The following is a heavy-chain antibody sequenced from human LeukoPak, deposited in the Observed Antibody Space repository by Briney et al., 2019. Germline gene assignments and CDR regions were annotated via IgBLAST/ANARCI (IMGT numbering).Heavy chain of an antibody. CDR2: MNPNSGNT. J-gene: IGHJ3*02. D-gene: IGHD1-26*01. V-gene: IGHV1-8*01. CDR3: ATGRGGSYLDAFDI. Sequence: GASVKVSCKASGYTFTSYDINWVRQATGQGLERMGWMNPNSGNTGYAQKFQGRVTMTEDTSTDTAYMELSSLRSEDTAVYYCATGRGGSYLDAFDIWGQGTMVTVSS. CDR1: GYTFTSYD.